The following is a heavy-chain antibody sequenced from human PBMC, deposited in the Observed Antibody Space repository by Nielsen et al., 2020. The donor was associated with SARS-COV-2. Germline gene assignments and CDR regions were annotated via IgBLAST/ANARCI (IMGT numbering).Heavy chain of an antibody. CDR3: ARGGYCSSSSCYNAFDV. CDR2: MYSAGTT. V-gene: IGHV3-53*04. Sequence: GESLKISCAASGFIVSNNYMSWVRQAPGKGLEWVSVMYSAGTTYYADSVKGRFTISRHSSENSLYLQMNSLRADDTALYYCARGGYCSSSSCYNAFDVWAKGQWSSSLQ. CDR1: GFIVSNNY. J-gene: IGHJ3*01. D-gene: IGHD2-2*03.